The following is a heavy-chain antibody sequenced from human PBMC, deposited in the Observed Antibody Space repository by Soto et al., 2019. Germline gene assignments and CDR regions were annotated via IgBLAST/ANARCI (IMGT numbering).Heavy chain of an antibody. CDR3: ARDQQNWFDP. V-gene: IGHV4-59*01. J-gene: IGHJ5*02. Sequence: SSETLSLTCTVSGGSISSYYWSWIRQPPGKGLEWIGYIYYSGSTNYNPSLKSRVTISVDTSKNQFSLKLSSVTAADTAVYYCARDQQNWFDPWGQGTLVTVSS. CDR2: IYYSGST. CDR1: GGSISSYY.